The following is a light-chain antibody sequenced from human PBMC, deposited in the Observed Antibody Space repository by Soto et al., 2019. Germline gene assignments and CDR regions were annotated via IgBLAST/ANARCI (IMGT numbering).Light chain of an antibody. J-gene: IGKJ1*01. CDR1: QSISSY. Sequence: DIQMTQSPSSLSASVGDRVTITCRASQSISSYLNWYQQKPGKAPKLLIYTGSSLQSGVPSRFSGSGSGTDFTLTISSLQPEDFATYYCQQSYSTPPWTFGQGTKVDIK. CDR2: TGS. V-gene: IGKV1-39*01. CDR3: QQSYSTPPWT.